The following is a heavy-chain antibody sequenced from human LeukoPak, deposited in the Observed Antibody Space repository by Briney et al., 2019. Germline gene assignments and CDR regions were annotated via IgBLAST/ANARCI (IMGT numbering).Heavy chain of an antibody. J-gene: IGHJ1*01. Sequence: SQTLSLTCAVSGGSISSGGYSWSWIRQPPGKGLEWIGYIYHSGSTYYNPSLKSRVTISVDRSKNQFSLKLSSVTAADTAVYYCAGGSWDYYDSSGYYLPEYFQHWGRAPWSPSPQ. CDR1: GGSISSGGYS. V-gene: IGHV4-30-2*01. CDR2: IYHSGST. CDR3: AGGSWDYYDSSGYYLPEYFQH. D-gene: IGHD3-22*01.